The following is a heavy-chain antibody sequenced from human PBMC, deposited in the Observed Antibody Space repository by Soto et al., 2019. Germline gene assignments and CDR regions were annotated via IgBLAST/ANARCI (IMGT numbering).Heavy chain of an antibody. CDR2: ISSSGKTI. V-gene: IGHV3-48*03. CDR3: ARDPEKYSGSDLGIDY. J-gene: IGHJ4*02. Sequence: EVQLVESGGGLVRPGGSLRLSCAASGFTFTNYEMNWVRQAPGKGLEWISYISSSGKTISYADSVKGRFTISRANAKNSLYLQMNSLRAEDTAVYYCARDPEKYSGSDLGIDYWGQGTLVTVSS. D-gene: IGHD5-12*01. CDR1: GFTFTNYE.